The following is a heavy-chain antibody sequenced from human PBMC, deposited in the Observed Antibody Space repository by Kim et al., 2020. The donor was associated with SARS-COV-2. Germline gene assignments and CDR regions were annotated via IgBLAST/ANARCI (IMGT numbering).Heavy chain of an antibody. CDR3: GRGRGSYNYYMDV. V-gene: IGHV3-33*01. Sequence: YFADSVKGRFTHSRDNSTNTVYLQMNSLRTEDTAVYYCGRGRGSYNYYMDVWGKGTTVTVSS. J-gene: IGHJ6*03. D-gene: IGHD3-10*01.